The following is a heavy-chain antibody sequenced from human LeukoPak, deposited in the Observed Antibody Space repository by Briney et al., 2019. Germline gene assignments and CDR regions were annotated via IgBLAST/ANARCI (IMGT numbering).Heavy chain of an antibody. CDR3: ARANYFDY. Sequence: PSETLPLTCAVSGGSISSNNWWWSWVRQPPGKGLEWIGEIYHSGSTNYNPSLKSRVTISVDKSKNQFSLKLSSLTAADTAVYYCARANYFDYWGQGTLVTVSS. CDR1: GGSISSNNW. CDR2: IYHSGST. J-gene: IGHJ4*02. V-gene: IGHV4-4*02.